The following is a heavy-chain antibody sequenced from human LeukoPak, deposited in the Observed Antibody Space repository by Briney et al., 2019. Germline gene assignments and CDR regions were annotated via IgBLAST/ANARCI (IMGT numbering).Heavy chain of an antibody. CDR2: MNPNSGNT. CDR3: ARGELFVAFNI. CDR1: GYTFTSYD. D-gene: IGHD3-10*01. J-gene: IGHJ3*02. Sequence: ASVKVSCKASGYTFTSYDINWVRQATGQGLEWMGWMNPNSGNTGYAQKFQGRVTIPRNTSISTAYMELSSLRSEDTAVYYCARGELFVAFNIWGQGTMATVSS. V-gene: IGHV1-8*03.